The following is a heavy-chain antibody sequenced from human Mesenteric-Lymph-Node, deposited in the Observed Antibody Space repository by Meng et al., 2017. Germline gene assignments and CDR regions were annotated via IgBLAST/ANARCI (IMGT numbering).Heavy chain of an antibody. CDR1: GGSIGSGGYY. Sequence: WGAGLWKPPGTRSLTCNVLGGSIGSGGYYWSWIRQHPGKGLEWIGYIYYSGSTYYNPSLKSRVTISVDTSKNQFSLKLSSVTAADTAVYYCARGPSRWLQFSFDYWGQGTLVTVSS. D-gene: IGHD5-24*01. V-gene: IGHV4-31*03. CDR2: IYYSGST. CDR3: ARGPSRWLQFSFDY. J-gene: IGHJ4*02.